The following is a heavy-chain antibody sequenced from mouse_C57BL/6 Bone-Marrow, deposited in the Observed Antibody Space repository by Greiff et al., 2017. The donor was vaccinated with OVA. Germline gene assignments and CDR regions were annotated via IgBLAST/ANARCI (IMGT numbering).Heavy chain of an antibody. CDR2: IYPSGSGT. J-gene: IGHJ2*01. CDR1: GYTFTSYW. Sequence: QVQLQQPGAELVRPGSSVKLSCKASGYTFTSYWMDWVKQRPGQGLEWIGKIYPSGSGTNYNQKFKDKATLTVDKSSSTAYMQLSSLTSEDSAVYYCARWGIWGYWGQGTTLTVSS. CDR3: ARWGIWGY. V-gene: IGHV1-61*01.